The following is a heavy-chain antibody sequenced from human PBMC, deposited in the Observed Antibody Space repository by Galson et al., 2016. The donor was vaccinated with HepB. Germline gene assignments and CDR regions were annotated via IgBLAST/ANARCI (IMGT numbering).Heavy chain of an antibody. J-gene: IGHJ4*02. CDR2: IYDSETT. CDR1: GGSISSHY. Sequence: ETLSLTCTVSGGSISSHYWSWIRQPPGKGLEWIGYIYDSETTNYNPSLRSRVTISADTSKNQFSVKVTSVTAADTAVYYCARTRSGGWFDYWGQGTLVTVSS. CDR3: ARTRSGGWFDY. D-gene: IGHD6-19*01. V-gene: IGHV4-59*11.